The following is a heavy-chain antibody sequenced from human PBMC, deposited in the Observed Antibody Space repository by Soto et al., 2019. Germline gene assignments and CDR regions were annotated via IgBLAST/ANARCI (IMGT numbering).Heavy chain of an antibody. CDR2: TYYRSKWYY. CDR1: GDSVSSNSAG. CDR3: ARGEQYSGRIFDY. J-gene: IGHJ4*01. V-gene: IGHV6-1*01. Sequence: PSQTLSLTFAITGDSVSSNSAGWRWVRQSPSRGLEWLGRTYYRSKWYYEYAVSVRGRITINPDTSKNQYSLQLNSVTPEDTAVYFCARGEQYSGRIFDYWGQGTLVTVSS. D-gene: IGHD1-26*01.